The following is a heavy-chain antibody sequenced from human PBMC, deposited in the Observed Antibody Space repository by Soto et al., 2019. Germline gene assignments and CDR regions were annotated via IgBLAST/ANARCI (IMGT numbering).Heavy chain of an antibody. D-gene: IGHD2-2*01. V-gene: IGHV1-69*06. J-gene: IGHJ6*02. CDR3: ARGHIVVVPAAQTNYYYGMDV. CDR2: IIPIFGTA. CDR1: GGTFSSYA. Sequence: SVKVSCKASGGTFSSYAISWVRQAPGQGLEWMGGIIPIFGTANYAQKFQGRVTITADKSTSTAYTELSSLRSEDTAVYYCARGHIVVVPAAQTNYYYGMDVRGQATTVTVSS.